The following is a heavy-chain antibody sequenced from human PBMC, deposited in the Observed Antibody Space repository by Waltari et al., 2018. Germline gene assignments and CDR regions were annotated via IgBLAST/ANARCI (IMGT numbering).Heavy chain of an antibody. Sequence: QVQLVESGGGVVQPGGSLRLSCAASGFTFSSYGMHWVRQAPGKGLEWVAFIRYDGSNKYYADSVKGRFTISRDNSKNTLYLQMNSLRAEDTAVYYCAKGAVGLVGATSWFDPWGQGTLVTVSS. CDR3: AKGAVGLVGATSWFDP. D-gene: IGHD1-26*01. CDR1: GFTFSSYG. V-gene: IGHV3-30*02. J-gene: IGHJ5*02. CDR2: IRYDGSNK.